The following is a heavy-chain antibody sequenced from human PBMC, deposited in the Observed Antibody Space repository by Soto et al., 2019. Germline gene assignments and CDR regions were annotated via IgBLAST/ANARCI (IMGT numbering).Heavy chain of an antibody. CDR1: GGSISSSSYY. D-gene: IGHD2-15*01. CDR2: IYYSGST. V-gene: IGHV4-39*01. Sequence: QLQLQESGPGLVKPSETLSLTCTVSGGSISSSSYYWGWIRQPPGKGLEWIGSIYYSGSTYYNSSLQRRVTIAPAVSKIHFSLKLSSVTAADTAVYYCAGPGNRGGCCWWYFDLWGRGTLVTVSS. J-gene: IGHJ2*01. CDR3: AGPGNRGGCCWWYFDL.